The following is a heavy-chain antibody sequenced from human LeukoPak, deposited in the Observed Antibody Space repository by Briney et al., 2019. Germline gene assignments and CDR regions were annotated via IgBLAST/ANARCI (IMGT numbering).Heavy chain of an antibody. J-gene: IGHJ4*02. CDR3: AKDIVRAVAGTFDY. Sequence: YLRLSCAASGFTCYDYAMLWVPPAQGKGLEGGSDSRWDSGSIGYADSVKGRFTSARDNAKNSLYLQMNRLRAEDTDLYYCAKDIVRAVAGTFDYSGQGTLGTVSS. CDR2: SRWDSGSI. D-gene: IGHD6-19*01. V-gene: IGHV3-9*01. CDR1: GFTCYDYA.